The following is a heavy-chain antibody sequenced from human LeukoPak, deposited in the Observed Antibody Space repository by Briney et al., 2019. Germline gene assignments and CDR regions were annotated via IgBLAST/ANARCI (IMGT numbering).Heavy chain of an antibody. V-gene: IGHV3-21*01. CDR2: ISSSSGYI. CDR3: ARDRRIVVVSAILDF. D-gene: IGHD2-21*02. J-gene: IGHJ4*02. Sequence: KPGGSLRLSCGASGFTFGYYNMNWVRQAPGKGLEWVSSISSSSGYISYADSVKGRFTISRDNAKNSLYLQMNSLRAEDTAVYYCARDRRIVVVSAILDFWGQGTLVTVSS. CDR1: GFTFGYYN.